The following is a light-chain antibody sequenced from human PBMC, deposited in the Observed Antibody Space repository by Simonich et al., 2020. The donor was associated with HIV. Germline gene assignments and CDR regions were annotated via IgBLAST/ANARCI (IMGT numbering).Light chain of an antibody. V-gene: IGKV1-8*01. Sequence: AIRMTQSPSSLSASIGDRVTITCRASQGIRSYLACYQQEEGKAPKLLIYAASTLQSGVPSRFSGSGSGTDFTLTISLQSEDSATYYCQQYYSYPLTFGGGTKVEIK. CDR2: AAS. CDR3: QQYYSYPLT. J-gene: IGKJ4*01. CDR1: QGIRSY.